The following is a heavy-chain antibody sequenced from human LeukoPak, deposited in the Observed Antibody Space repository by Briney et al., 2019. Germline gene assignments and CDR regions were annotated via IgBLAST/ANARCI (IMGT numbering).Heavy chain of an antibody. D-gene: IGHD6-13*01. CDR1: GGSLSSSDHY. CDR2: IYYSGTA. J-gene: IGHJ4*02. CDR3: ARGDSSSWSFKI. V-gene: IGHV4-30-4*02. Sequence: PSDTLSLTCTVSGGSLSSSDHYWSWIRQPPGKGLEWIAYIYYSGTAYYNPSLKSRVSISVDPSKNQFSLKLSSVTAADTAVYYWARGDSSSWSFKIWGQGTLVTVSS.